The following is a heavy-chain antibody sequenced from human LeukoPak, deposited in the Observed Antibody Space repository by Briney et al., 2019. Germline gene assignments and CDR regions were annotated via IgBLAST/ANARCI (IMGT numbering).Heavy chain of an antibody. CDR1: GGSFSGYY. CDR3: ARGLDYGDFDI. V-gene: IGHV4-34*01. D-gene: IGHD4-17*01. J-gene: IGHJ3*02. Sequence: SETLSLTCAVYGGSFSGYYWSWIRQPPGKGLEWIEEINHSGSTNYNPSLKNRVTISVDTSKSQFSLKLSSVTAADTAVYYCARGLDYGDFDIWGQGTMVTVSS. CDR2: INHSGST.